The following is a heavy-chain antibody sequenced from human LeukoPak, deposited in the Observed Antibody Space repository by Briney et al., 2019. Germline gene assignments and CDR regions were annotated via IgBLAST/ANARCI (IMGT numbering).Heavy chain of an antibody. J-gene: IGHJ4*02. V-gene: IGHV4-61*02. D-gene: IGHD2-2*01. Sequence: PSQTLSLTCTVFGGSISSGSYYWSWIRQPAGKGLEWIGRIYTSGSTNYNPSLKSRVTISVDTSKNQFSLKLSSVTAADTAVYYCARLVSIVIVPAAMMAHYFDYWGQGTLVTVSS. CDR3: ARLVSIVIVPAAMMAHYFDY. CDR1: GGSISSGSYY. CDR2: IYTSGST.